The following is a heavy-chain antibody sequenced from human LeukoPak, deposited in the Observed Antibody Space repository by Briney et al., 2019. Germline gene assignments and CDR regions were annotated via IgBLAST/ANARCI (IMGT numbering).Heavy chain of an antibody. Sequence: HPGGSLRLSCAASGFTFSSYAMSWVRQAPGKGLEWVSAISGSGGSTYYADSVKGRFTISRDNAKNSLYLQMNSLRAEDTALYYCAKGDAFDIWGQGTMVTVSS. CDR2: ISGSGGST. CDR3: AKGDAFDI. J-gene: IGHJ3*02. CDR1: GFTFSSYA. V-gene: IGHV3-23*01.